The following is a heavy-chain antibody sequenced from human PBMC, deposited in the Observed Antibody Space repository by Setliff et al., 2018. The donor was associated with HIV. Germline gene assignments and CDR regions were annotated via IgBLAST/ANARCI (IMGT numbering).Heavy chain of an antibody. D-gene: IGHD2-15*01. Sequence: PGGSLRLSCAASGFTVSSNYMSWVRQAPGKGLEWVSLIYSGGDTYYADSVKGRFTISRDNSKNMLYLQMNNLRADDTAVYYCAREPCSGGSCYSGYFDYWGQGTLVTVSS. J-gene: IGHJ4*02. CDR1: GFTVSSNY. CDR3: AREPCSGGSCYSGYFDY. V-gene: IGHV3-66*02. CDR2: IYSGGDT.